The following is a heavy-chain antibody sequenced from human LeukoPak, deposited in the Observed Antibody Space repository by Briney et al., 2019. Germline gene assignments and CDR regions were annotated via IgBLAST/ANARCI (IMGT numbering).Heavy chain of an antibody. CDR3: ARRNGDY. CDR2: IYYSGST. CDR1: GGSISSHY. V-gene: IGHV4-59*11. Sequence: SETLSLTCTVSGGSISSHYWRWIRQPPGKGLEGIGYIYYSGSTNYNPSLKSRVTISVDTSKNQSSLKLSSVTAADTAVYYCARRNGDYWGQGTLVTVSS. J-gene: IGHJ4*02.